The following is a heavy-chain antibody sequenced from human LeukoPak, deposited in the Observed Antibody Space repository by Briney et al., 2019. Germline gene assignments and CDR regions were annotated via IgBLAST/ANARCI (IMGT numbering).Heavy chain of an antibody. CDR1: GGSFSGYY. CDR3: ARGTGYYDFWSGYYTASPVYFDY. J-gene: IGHJ4*02. V-gene: IGHV4-34*01. Sequence: SETLSLTCTVYGGSFSGYYWSWIRQPPGKGPEWIGEINHSGSTNYNPSLKSRVTISVDTSKNQFSLKLSSVTAADTAVYYCARGTGYYDFWSGYYTASPVYFDYWGQGTLVTVSS. CDR2: INHSGST. D-gene: IGHD3-3*01.